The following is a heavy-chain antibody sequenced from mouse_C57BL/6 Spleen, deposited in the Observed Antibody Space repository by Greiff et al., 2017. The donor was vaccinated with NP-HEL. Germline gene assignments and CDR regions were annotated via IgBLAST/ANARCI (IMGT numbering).Heavy chain of an antibody. CDR1: GFTFSDYY. CDR3: ARDGWLDY. D-gene: IGHD2-3*01. J-gene: IGHJ2*01. Sequence: DVQLQESEGGLVQPGSSMKLSCTASGFTFSDYYMAWVRQVPEKGLEWVANINYDSSSTYYLDSLKSRFIISRDNAKNILYLQMSSLKSEDTATYYCARDGWLDYWGQGTTLTVSS. V-gene: IGHV5-16*01. CDR2: INYDSSST.